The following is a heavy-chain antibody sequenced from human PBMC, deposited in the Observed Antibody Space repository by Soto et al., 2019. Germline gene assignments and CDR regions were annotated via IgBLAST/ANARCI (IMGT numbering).Heavy chain of an antibody. CDR2: MSYDGSDT. CDR3: TIVRVADSALDH. Sequence: PGGSLRLSCVDSGFIFSNNGMHWVRHTPGKGLEWVAFMSYDGSDTFYADSVKGRFTIPRDNSKNTLFLHMSNLRAEDTAMYYCTIVRVADSALDHWGQGTLVTVSS. V-gene: IGHV3-30*02. CDR1: GFIFSNNG. D-gene: IGHD3-10*02. J-gene: IGHJ4*02.